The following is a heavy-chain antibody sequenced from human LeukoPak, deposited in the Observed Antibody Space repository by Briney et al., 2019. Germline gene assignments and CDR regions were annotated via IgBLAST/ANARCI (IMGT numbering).Heavy chain of an antibody. V-gene: IGHV4-59*01. CDR1: GGSISSYY. D-gene: IGHD4-23*01. CDR3: AREGGNSHWFDP. CDR2: IYYSGST. Sequence: SETLSLTCNVSGGSISSYYWSWIRQPPGKGLEWIGYIYYSGSTNYNPSLKSRVTISVDTSKNQFSLKLSSVTAADTAVYYCAREGGNSHWFDPCGQGTLVTVSS. J-gene: IGHJ5*02.